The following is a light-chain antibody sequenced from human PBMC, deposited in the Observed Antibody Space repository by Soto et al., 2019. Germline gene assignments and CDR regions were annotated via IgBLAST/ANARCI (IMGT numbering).Light chain of an antibody. CDR2: AVS. J-gene: IGLJ1*01. CDR3: NSYTSSNTLYV. Sequence: QSALTQPASVSGSPGQSITISCTGTSSDVGGYNYVSWYQQHPGKAPKLMIYAVSYRPSGVSNRFSGSKSGNTASLTISGLQTEDEDDYYCNSYTSSNTLYVFGTGTKLTVL. V-gene: IGLV2-14*01. CDR1: SSDVGGYNY.